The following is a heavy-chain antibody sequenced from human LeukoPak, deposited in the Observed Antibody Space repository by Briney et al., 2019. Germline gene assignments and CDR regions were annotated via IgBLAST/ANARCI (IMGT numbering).Heavy chain of an antibody. Sequence: GGSLRLSCAASGFTFSSYAMHWVRQAPGKGLEWVAVISYDGSNKYYADSVKGRFTISRDNSKNTLYLQMNSLRAEDTAVYYCAKAQTVTRYFDLWGRGTLVTVSS. V-gene: IGHV3-30-3*01. CDR2: ISYDGSNK. J-gene: IGHJ2*01. CDR3: AKAQTVTRYFDL. CDR1: GFTFSSYA. D-gene: IGHD4-17*01.